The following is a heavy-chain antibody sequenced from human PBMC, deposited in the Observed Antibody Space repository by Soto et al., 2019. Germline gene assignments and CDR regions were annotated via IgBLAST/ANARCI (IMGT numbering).Heavy chain of an antibody. CDR1: GGSFSGYY. J-gene: IGHJ4*02. CDR3: ARSKYGFDY. D-gene: IGHD3-10*01. V-gene: IGHV4-34*01. CDR2: INHSGST. Sequence: SETLSLTXXVYGGSFSGYYWSWIRQPPGKGLEWIGEINHSGSTNYNPSLKSRVTISVDTSKNQFSLKLSSVTAADTAVYYCARSKYGFDYWGQGTLVTVSS.